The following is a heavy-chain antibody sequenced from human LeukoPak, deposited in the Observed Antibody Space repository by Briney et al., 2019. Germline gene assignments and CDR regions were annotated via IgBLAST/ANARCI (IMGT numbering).Heavy chain of an antibody. CDR3: ARDGISCTGGHCYFAS. V-gene: IGHV3-74*01. Sequence: PGGSLRLSCATSGFILSNYWMHWVRQAPGKGLVWVSRINNDGSSTTYADSVKGRFTISRDNARNTLYLQMNGLRAEDTAVYYSARDGISCTGGHCYFASWGQGTLVTVSS. J-gene: IGHJ4*02. D-gene: IGHD2-8*02. CDR1: GFILSNYW. CDR2: INNDGSST.